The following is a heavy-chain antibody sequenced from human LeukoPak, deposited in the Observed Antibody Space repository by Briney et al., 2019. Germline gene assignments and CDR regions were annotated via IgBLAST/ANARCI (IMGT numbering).Heavy chain of an antibody. V-gene: IGHV3-7*01. D-gene: IGHD1-26*01. CDR3: ARGGAAEDLDY. CDR2: IKQDGSEK. J-gene: IGHJ4*02. Sequence: GGSLRLSCATSGFSFNNCWMSWVRQAPGKGLEWVANIKQDGSEKHYVDSVKGRFTISRDNAKNSLYLQMNSLRAEDTAVYYCARGGAAEDLDYWGQGTLVTVSS. CDR1: GFSFNNCW.